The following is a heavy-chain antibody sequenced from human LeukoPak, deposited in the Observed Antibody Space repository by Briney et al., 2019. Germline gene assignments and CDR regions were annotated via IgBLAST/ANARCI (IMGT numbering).Heavy chain of an antibody. J-gene: IGHJ4*02. CDR2: IYYSGST. D-gene: IGHD3-16*01. CDR3: ARDDITFGGVDY. V-gene: IGHV4-39*07. CDR1: GGSISSSSYY. Sequence: SETLSLTCTVSGGSISSSSYYWGWIRQPPGKGLEWIGSIYYSGSTNYNPSLKSRVTISVDTSKNQFSLKLSSVTAADTAVYYCARDDITFGGVDYWGQGTLVTVSS.